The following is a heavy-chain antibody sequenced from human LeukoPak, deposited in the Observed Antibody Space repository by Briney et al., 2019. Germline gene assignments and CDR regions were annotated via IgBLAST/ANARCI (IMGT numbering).Heavy chain of an antibody. J-gene: IGHJ5*02. CDR1: GGSISSYY. V-gene: IGHV4-4*07. D-gene: IGHD2-2*02. CDR3: AREGCSSTSCHIDGWFDP. Sequence: SETLSLTCTVSGGSISSYYWSRIRQPAGKGLEWIGRIYTSGSTNYNPSLKSRVTMSVDTSKNQFSLKLSSVTAADTAVYYCAREGCSSTSCHIDGWFDPWGQGTLVTVSS. CDR2: IYTSGST.